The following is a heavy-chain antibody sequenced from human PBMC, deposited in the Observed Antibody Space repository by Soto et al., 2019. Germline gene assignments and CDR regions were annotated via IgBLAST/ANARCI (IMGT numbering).Heavy chain of an antibody. V-gene: IGHV5-51*01. CDR3: ERQGYSYGLSVGMDV. J-gene: IGHJ6*02. Sequence: PGESLKISCETSGYVFSAYWIGWVRQMPGKGLEWVGIIFPGDSQARYSPSFQGQVTMSVGKSITAAYLRWSSLKASDTATYYCERQGYSYGLSVGMDVWGQGTTVTVSS. CDR2: IFPGDSQA. D-gene: IGHD5-18*01. CDR1: GYVFSAYW.